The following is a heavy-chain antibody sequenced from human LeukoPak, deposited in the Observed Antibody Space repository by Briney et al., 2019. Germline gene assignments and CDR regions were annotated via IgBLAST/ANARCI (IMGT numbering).Heavy chain of an antibody. CDR3: AKDGRGRTFFGDIEY. V-gene: IGHV3-30*18. J-gene: IGHJ4*02. Sequence: PGGSLRLFCATSGFSFSLYGMHWVRQAPGKGLEWVAVISNDGDSEYYSDSVKGRFTISRDNAKDTLYLQMDSLRRDDTAVYFCAKDGRGRTFFGDIEYWGQGTLVAVSS. CDR1: GFSFSLYG. CDR2: ISNDGDSE. D-gene: IGHD3-10*01.